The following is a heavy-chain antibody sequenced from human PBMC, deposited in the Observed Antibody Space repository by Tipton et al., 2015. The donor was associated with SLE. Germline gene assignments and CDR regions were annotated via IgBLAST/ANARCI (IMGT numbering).Heavy chain of an antibody. CDR1: GGSISSYY. V-gene: IGHV4-4*07. D-gene: IGHD3-22*01. CDR3: ARLSTDYADRSGYGYFDH. Sequence: TLSLTCTVSGGSISSYYWSWIRQPAGKGLEWIGRIYTSRSPNYNPSLKSRVTMSVDTSKNQFSLKLSSVTAADTAVYYCARLSTDYADRSGYGYFDHWGQGTLVTVSS. J-gene: IGHJ4*02. CDR2: IYTSRSP.